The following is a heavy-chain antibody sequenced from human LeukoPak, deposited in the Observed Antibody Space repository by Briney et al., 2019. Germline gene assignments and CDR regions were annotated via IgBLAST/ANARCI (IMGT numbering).Heavy chain of an antibody. J-gene: IGHJ4*02. CDR3: ARAAYSSGPDY. Sequence: SGGSLRLSCGASGFTCSTYGMSWVRQAPGKGLEWVSYINPSSSDKYYTDSVKGRFTISRDNAKNSLFLQLHGLRAEDTAVYYCARAAYSSGPDYWGQGTLVTVSS. V-gene: IGHV3-48*01. CDR2: INPSSSDK. D-gene: IGHD6-19*01. CDR1: GFTCSTYG.